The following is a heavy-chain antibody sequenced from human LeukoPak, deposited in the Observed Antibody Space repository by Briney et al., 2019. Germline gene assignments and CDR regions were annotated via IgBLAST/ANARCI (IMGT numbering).Heavy chain of an antibody. CDR1: GIIFSNYW. CDR3: AREDTGFDY. CDR2: INRDGSST. V-gene: IGHV3-74*01. J-gene: IGHJ4*02. D-gene: IGHD5-18*01. Sequence: PGGSLRLSCAASGIIFSNYWMHWVRQAPGKGLVWVSRINRDGSSTSYADSVKGRFTISRDNAKNTLYLQMNSLRAEDTAVYYCAREDTGFDYWGQGTLVTVSS.